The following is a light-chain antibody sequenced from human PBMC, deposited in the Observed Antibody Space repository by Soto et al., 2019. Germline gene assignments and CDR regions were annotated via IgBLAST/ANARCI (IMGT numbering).Light chain of an antibody. CDR1: RGHRSYA. V-gene: IGLV4-69*01. Sequence: QAVVTQSPSASASLGASVKLTCTLSRGHRSYAIAWHQQQPEKGPRYLMKLNSDGSHSKGDGIPDRFSGSSSGAERYLTISSLQSGDEADYYCQTWGTGIQVFGGGTKLTVL. CDR3: QTWGTGIQV. J-gene: IGLJ3*02. CDR2: LNSDGSH.